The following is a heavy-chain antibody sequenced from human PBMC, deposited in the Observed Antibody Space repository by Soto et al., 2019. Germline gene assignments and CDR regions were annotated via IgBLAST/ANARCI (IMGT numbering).Heavy chain of an antibody. V-gene: IGHV3-48*01. CDR3: ARGGCPLLQCGRDL. D-gene: IGHD2-8*01. J-gene: IGHJ6*02. Sequence: EVQLVESGGGLIQGGGSLRLSCAASGFTFGHYSMNWVRQAPGKGPEWVSYISSDNRTINYADSVKGRFIITRDNAKKSLYLQMNRLRGVDAAVSYCARGGCPLLQCGRDLCRQGTTVTVS. CDR1: GFTFGHYS. CDR2: ISSDNRTI.